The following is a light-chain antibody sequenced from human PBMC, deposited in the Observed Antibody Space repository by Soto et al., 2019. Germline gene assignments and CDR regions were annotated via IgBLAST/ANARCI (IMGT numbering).Light chain of an antibody. J-gene: IGKJ1*01. CDR2: AAS. V-gene: IGKV1-9*01. CDR3: QQLNSYLWT. CDR1: QGISNY. Sequence: DIQLTQSPSFLSASVGDRVTITCRVSQGISNYLTWYQQKPGKAPKLLIFAASTLQSGVPSRFSGSGSGTEFTLTISSLQPEDFATYYCQQLNSYLWTFGQGTKVDIK.